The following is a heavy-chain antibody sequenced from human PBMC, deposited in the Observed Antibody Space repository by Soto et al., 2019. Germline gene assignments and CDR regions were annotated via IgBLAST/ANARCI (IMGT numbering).Heavy chain of an antibody. J-gene: IGHJ6*02. CDR1: GFTFSSYA. CDR2: ISYDGSNK. V-gene: IGHV3-30-3*01. D-gene: IGHD2-2*01. Sequence: GGSLRLSCAASGFTFSSYAMHWVRQAPGKGLEWVAVISYDGSNKYYADSVKGRFTISRDNSKNTLYLQMNSLRAEDTAVYYCARDDCSSTSCYLDGMDVWGQGTTVTVSS. CDR3: ARDDCSSTSCYLDGMDV.